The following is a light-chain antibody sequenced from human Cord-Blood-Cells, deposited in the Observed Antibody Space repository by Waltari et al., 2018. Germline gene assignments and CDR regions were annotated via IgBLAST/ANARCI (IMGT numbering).Light chain of an antibody. V-gene: IGLV2-14*01. CDR1: RTDVRGYNY. CDR2: DVS. CDR3: SSYTSSSTWV. J-gene: IGLJ3*02. Sequence: QSALTQPASVSGSPGQSITISCTGTRTDVRGYNYVSWYQQHPGKAPKLMIYDVSKRPSGVSNRFSGSKSGNTASLTISGLQAEDEADYYCSSYTSSSTWVFGGGTKLTVL.